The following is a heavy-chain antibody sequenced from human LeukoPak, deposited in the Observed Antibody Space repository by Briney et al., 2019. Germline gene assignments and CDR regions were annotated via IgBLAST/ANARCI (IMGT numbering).Heavy chain of an antibody. CDR3: ATGGAVAGRFAY. CDR2: IKEDGNEI. Sequence: GGSLRLSCAVSGFSFSSDCMSWVRQAPGKGLEWVAKIKEDGNEIYYVDSVKGRFTISRDNTKNSLFLQMNSLRAEDTAVYYCATGGAVAGRFAYWGQGTLVTVSS. J-gene: IGHJ4*02. V-gene: IGHV3-7*01. CDR1: GFSFSSDC. D-gene: IGHD6-19*01.